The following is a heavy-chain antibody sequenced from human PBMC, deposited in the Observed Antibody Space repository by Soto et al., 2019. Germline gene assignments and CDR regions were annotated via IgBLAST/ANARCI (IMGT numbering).Heavy chain of an antibody. D-gene: IGHD2-15*01. Sequence: PGGSLRLSRAASGFIVSSNYMSWVRQAPGKELEWVSVIYSGGSTYYADSVKGRFTISRDNSKNTLYLQMNSLRAEDTAVYYCARGLGYCRGGSCYSSLLRFDPWGQGTLVSVSS. CDR1: GFIVSSNY. J-gene: IGHJ5*02. V-gene: IGHV3-53*01. CDR3: ARGLGYCRGGSCYSSLLRFDP. CDR2: IYSGGST.